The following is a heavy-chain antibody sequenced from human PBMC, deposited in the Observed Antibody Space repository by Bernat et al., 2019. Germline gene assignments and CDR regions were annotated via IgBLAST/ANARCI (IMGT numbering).Heavy chain of an antibody. J-gene: IGHJ5*01. Sequence: EVQLVESGGGLVQPGGSLRLSCAASGFTFSDYAMGWVRQAPGKGLEWVSTIRGSGGSPRYADSVKGRFIISRDNSKNALFLQMNSLRADDTAVYYCAKEGRISGLFKWFDSWGQGTLVTVSS. D-gene: IGHD6-25*01. CDR1: GFTFSDYA. CDR2: IRGSGGSP. V-gene: IGHV3-23*04. CDR3: AKEGRISGLFKWFDS.